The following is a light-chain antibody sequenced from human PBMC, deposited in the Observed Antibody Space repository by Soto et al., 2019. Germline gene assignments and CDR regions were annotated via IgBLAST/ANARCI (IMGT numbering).Light chain of an antibody. J-gene: IGKJ3*01. Sequence: DIQMTQSPSSLSASVGDRVNITCRASQSISSYLNWYQQKPGKAPKLLVYAASRLQSGAPSRFSGTGSGTDFTLTISSLQPEDFATYYCQQSFRTPFTFGPGTKVDIK. CDR2: AAS. V-gene: IGKV1-39*01. CDR1: QSISSY. CDR3: QQSFRTPFT.